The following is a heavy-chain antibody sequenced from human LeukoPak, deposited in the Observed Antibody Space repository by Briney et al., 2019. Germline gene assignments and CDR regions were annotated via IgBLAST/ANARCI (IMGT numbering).Heavy chain of an antibody. CDR1: GFTFSSYA. Sequence: GGSLRLSCAASGFTFSSYAMSWVRQAPGKGLEWVSAIRGSGGSTYYADSVKGRFTISRDNSKNTLYLQMNSLRAEDTAVYYCASGPIVVVPAARARQPLPDYWGQGTLVTVSS. D-gene: IGHD2-2*01. V-gene: IGHV3-23*01. CDR2: IRGSGGST. CDR3: ASGPIVVVPAARARQPLPDY. J-gene: IGHJ4*02.